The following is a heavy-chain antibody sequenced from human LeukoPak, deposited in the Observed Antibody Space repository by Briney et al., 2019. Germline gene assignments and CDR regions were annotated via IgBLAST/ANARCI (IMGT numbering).Heavy chain of an antibody. J-gene: IGHJ3*02. CDR3: ASHYSRSGIDAFDI. D-gene: IGHD6-6*01. V-gene: IGHV4-61*02. Sequence: PSQTLSLTCTASGGSTKNESYYWSWIRQPAGKGLEWIGRIHPTGNTMCNPSLESRVTISIDTSKNQFSLKLSSVTAADTAVYYCASHYSRSGIDAFDIWGQGTVVTVSS. CDR1: GGSTKNESYY. CDR2: IHPTGNT.